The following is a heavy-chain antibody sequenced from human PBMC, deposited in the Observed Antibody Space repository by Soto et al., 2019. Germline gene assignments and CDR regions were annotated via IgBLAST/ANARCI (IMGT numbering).Heavy chain of an antibody. CDR2: ISYDGSNK. CDR1: GFTFSSYA. V-gene: IGHV3-30*18. J-gene: IGHJ6*03. D-gene: IGHD3-3*01. Sequence: QVQLVESGGGVVQPGRSLRLSCAASGFTFSSYAMHWVRQAPGKGLEWVSVISYDGSNKYYADSVKGRFTISRDNSKKTLYLQMNHQRLDDTAVYYCAKDGVLRFLDWLYYYYYYMDVWGTGTTVTVSS. CDR3: AKDGVLRFLDWLYYYYYYMDV.